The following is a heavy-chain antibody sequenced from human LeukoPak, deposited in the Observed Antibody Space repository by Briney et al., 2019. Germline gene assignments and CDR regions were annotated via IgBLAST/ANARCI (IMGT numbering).Heavy chain of an antibody. V-gene: IGHV4-30-2*01. D-gene: IGHD6-13*01. CDR3: ASGGSSSWYRWFDP. CDR2: IYHSGST. J-gene: IGHJ5*02. Sequence: PSETLSLTCAVSGGSISSGGYSWSWIRQPPGKGLEWIGYIYHSGSTYYNPSLESRVTISVDTSKNQFSLKLSSVTATDTAVYYCASGGSSSWYRWFDPWGQGTLVTVSS. CDR1: GGSISSGGYS.